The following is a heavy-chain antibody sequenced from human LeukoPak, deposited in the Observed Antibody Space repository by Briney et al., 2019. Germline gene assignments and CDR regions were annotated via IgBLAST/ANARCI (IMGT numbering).Heavy chain of an antibody. CDR2: INHSGST. CDR3: ARAIGSGRDVYFYYYMDV. D-gene: IGHD3-10*01. V-gene: IGHV4-34*01. Sequence: SETLSLTCAVYGGSFSGYYWSWIRQPPGKGLEWIGEINHSGSTNYNPSLKSRVTISVDTSKNQFSLKLTSLIAADTAVYYCARAIGSGRDVYFYYYMDVWGKGTAVTVSS. CDR1: GGSFSGYY. J-gene: IGHJ6*03.